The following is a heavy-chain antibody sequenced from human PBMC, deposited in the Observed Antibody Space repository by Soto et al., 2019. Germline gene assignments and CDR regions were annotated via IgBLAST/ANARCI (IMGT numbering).Heavy chain of an antibody. V-gene: IGHV1-18*01. J-gene: IGHJ4*02. D-gene: IGHD3-16*01. Sequence: GASVKVSCKASGYTFTSYCITWVRHSPGQGLEWMGWISAYNGNTNYAQKLQGRVTMTTDTSTSRAYMELGSLISDDTAVYYFARDYDYIWGSLQKLVWGQGTLVTVSS. CDR2: ISAYNGNT. CDR3: ARDYDYIWGSLQKLV. CDR1: GYTFTSYC.